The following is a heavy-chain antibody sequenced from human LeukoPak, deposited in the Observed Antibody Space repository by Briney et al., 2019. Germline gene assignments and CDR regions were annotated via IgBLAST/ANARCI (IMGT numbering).Heavy chain of an antibody. Sequence: GGSLRLSCAASGFTLSNYAMSWVRQTPGKGLKWVSSLSGSGAGIYYADSVKGRFTISRDNSMNTLYLQMNSLRAEDTAVYYCASPGAVVPTSGTTSDVWGQGTMVTVSS. CDR3: ASPGAVVPTSGTTSDV. CDR1: GFTLSNYA. CDR2: LSGSGAGI. J-gene: IGHJ3*01. V-gene: IGHV3-23*01. D-gene: IGHD2-2*01.